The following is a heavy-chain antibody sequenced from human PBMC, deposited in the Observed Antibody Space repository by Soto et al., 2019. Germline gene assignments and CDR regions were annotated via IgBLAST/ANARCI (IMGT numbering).Heavy chain of an antibody. CDR2: MNPNSGNT. V-gene: IGHV1-8*01. D-gene: IGHD1-1*01. CDR3: ARRTEHASDI. CDR1: GYPFTRYD. Sequence: QVQLVQSGADVKKPGASVKVSCKASGYPFTRYDINWVRQATGQGLEWMGWMNPNSGNTGYAQKLQGRITMTRATSTSTAYMELSSLRSEDTAVYYCARRTEHASDIWGQGTRVTVSS. J-gene: IGHJ3*02.